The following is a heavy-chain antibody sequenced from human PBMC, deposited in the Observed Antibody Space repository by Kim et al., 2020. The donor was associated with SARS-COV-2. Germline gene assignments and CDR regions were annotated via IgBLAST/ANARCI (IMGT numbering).Heavy chain of an antibody. CDR1: GGSISSYY. J-gene: IGHJ5*02. CDR2: IYYSGST. D-gene: IGHD3-3*01. V-gene: IGHV4-59*13. Sequence: SETLSLTXTXSGGSISSYYWSWIRQPPGKGLEWIGYIYYSGSTNYNPSLKSRVTISVDTSKNQFSLKLSSVTAADTAVYYCARGALEIFGVVGWFDPWGQGTLVTVSS. CDR3: ARGALEIFGVVGWFDP.